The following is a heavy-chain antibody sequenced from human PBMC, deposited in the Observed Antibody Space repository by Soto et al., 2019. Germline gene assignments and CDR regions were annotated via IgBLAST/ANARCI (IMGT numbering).Heavy chain of an antibody. CDR1: DFSFRRYG. Sequence: GGSLRVSCVISDFSFRRYGMHWVSQTPGKGLDLMACISYDGSKKYYTDCVKGRFTISRDNSKHTLYLQVNSLRPEDTSLYYCAQVFYPFEVATYGMDVWGQGTTVTVSS. V-gene: IGHV3-30*18. J-gene: IGHJ6*02. CDR3: AQVFYPFEVATYGMDV. CDR2: ISYDGSKK. D-gene: IGHD3-9*01.